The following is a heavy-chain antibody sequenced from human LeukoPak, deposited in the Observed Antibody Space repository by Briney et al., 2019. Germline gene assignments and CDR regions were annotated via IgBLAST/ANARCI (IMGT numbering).Heavy chain of an antibody. D-gene: IGHD2-2*01. V-gene: IGHV3-30-3*01. CDR2: ISYDGSNK. CDR3: ARGGLYCSSTSCYGFDH. J-gene: IGHJ4*02. CDR1: GFTFSSYA. Sequence: GGSLRLSCAASGFTFSSYAMHWVRQAPGKGLEWVAVISYDGSNKYYADSVKGRFTISRDNSKNTLYLQMNSLRAEDTAVYYCARGGLYCSSTSCYGFDHWGQGTLVTVSS.